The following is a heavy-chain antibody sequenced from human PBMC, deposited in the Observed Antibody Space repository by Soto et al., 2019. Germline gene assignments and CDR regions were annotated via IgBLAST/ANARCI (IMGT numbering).Heavy chain of an antibody. CDR1: GGTFSSYT. CDR3: ARGGTMVRGVIGYYYYGMDV. Sequence: QVQLVQSGAEVKKPGSSVKVSCKASGGTFSSYTISWVRQAPGQGLEWMGRIIPILGIANYAQKFQGRVTITADKSTSKAYMELSSLRSEDTAVYYCARGGTMVRGVIGYYYYGMDVWGQGTTVTVSS. D-gene: IGHD3-10*01. J-gene: IGHJ6*02. V-gene: IGHV1-69*02. CDR2: IIPILGIA.